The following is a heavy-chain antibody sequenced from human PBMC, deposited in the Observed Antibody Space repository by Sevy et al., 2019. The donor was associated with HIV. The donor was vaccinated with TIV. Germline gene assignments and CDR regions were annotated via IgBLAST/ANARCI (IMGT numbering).Heavy chain of an antibody. V-gene: IGHV3-15*01. CDR3: ATVFFCGGVRCYSPHLDY. CDR2: SKSKTDGGTT. J-gene: IGHJ4*02. CDR1: GFRFSNAW. Sequence: GGSLRLSCTTSGFRFSNAWMSWVRQAPGKGLEWVGRSKSKTDGGTTDYAAPVKGRFTISRDDSKNMLYLEMNTLKTEDTAVYYCATVFFCGGVRCYSPHLDYWGQGTLVTVSS. D-gene: IGHD2-15*01.